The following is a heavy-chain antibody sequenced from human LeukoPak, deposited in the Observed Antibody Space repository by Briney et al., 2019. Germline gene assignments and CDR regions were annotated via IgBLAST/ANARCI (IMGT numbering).Heavy chain of an antibody. J-gene: IGHJ3*02. Sequence: SETLSLTCTVSGGSISSYYWSWIRQPAGKGLEWIGYIYYSGSTNYNPSLKSRVTISVDTSKNQFSLKLSSVTAADTAVYYCARDRFCSSTTCYPPAFDIWGQGTMVTVSS. V-gene: IGHV4-59*01. CDR3: ARDRFCSSTTCYPPAFDI. D-gene: IGHD2-2*01. CDR1: GGSISSYY. CDR2: IYYSGST.